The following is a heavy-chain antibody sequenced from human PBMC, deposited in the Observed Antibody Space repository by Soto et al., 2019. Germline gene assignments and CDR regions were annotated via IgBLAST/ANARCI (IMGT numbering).Heavy chain of an antibody. CDR1: GYTFTSYY. J-gene: IGHJ5*01. CDR2: INPSGGST. V-gene: IGHV1-46*01. CDR3: ARENWFDS. Sequence: QVQLVQSGAEVKKPGASVKVSCKASGYTFTSYYIHWVRQAPGQGLEWMGVINPSGGSTTYAQKFKDTVTMTRDTSASTVYMELSSLRSEDTAVYYCARENWFDSWGQGTLVTVSS.